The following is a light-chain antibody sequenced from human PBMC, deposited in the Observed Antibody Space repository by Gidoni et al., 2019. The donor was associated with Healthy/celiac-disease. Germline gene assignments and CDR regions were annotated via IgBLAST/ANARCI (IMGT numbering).Light chain of an antibody. J-gene: IGKJ1*01. V-gene: IGKV1-39*01. Sequence: IQITQSPSSLSASVGERVTITCRASQSISSYLNWYQQKPGKAPKLLIYAASSLQSGVPSRFSGSGAGTDFTLTISSLQPEDFATYYCQQSYSTPPWTFGQGTKVEIK. CDR1: QSISSY. CDR3: QQSYSTPPWT. CDR2: AAS.